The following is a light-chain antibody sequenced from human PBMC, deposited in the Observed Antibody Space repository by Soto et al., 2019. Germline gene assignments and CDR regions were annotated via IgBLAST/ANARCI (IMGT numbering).Light chain of an antibody. V-gene: IGKV1-5*01. Sequence: DIQMTQSPSTLSASVGDRVTITCRASQSISSWLAWYQHKPGKAPKLLIYDASSLESGVPSRFSGSGSGTEFTLTISSLQPDDFATYYCQQYNSYSRLTFGGGTKVEIK. J-gene: IGKJ4*01. CDR1: QSISSW. CDR3: QQYNSYSRLT. CDR2: DAS.